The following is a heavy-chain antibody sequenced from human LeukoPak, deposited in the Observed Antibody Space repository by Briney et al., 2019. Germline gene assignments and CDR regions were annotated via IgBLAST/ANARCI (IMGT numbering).Heavy chain of an antibody. D-gene: IGHD6-6*01. CDR2: INHSGST. CDR3: ARGPEIAARPNRYFDY. V-gene: IGHV4-39*07. J-gene: IGHJ4*02. CDR1: GGSISSSSYY. Sequence: KPSETLSLTCTVSGGSISSSSYYWGWIRQPPGKGLEWIGEINHSGSTNYNPSLKSRVTISVDTSKNQFSLKLSSVTAADTAVYYCARGPEIAARPNRYFDYWGQGTLVTVSS.